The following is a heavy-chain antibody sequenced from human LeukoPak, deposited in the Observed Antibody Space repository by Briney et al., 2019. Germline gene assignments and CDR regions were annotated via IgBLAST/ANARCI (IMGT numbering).Heavy chain of an antibody. CDR1: GYTFTSYY. J-gene: IGHJ3*02. CDR3: ARGIVPPRAKAAAVRYAFDI. Sequence: ASVKVSCTASGYTFTSYYMHWVRQAPGQGLEWMGIINPSGGSTSYAQKFQGRVTTTRDTSTSTVYMELSSLRSEDTAVYYCARGIVPPRAKAAAVRYAFDIWGQGTMVTVSS. CDR2: INPSGGST. D-gene: IGHD6-13*01. V-gene: IGHV1-46*01.